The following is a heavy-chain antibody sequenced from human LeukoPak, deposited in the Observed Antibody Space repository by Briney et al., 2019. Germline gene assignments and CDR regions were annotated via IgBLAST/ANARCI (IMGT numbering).Heavy chain of an antibody. CDR1: GIAVSSNY. Sequence: PGGSLRLSCAASGIAVSSNYMTWVRQTPGKGLEWVSVIYSGGSTYYADAVKSRFTSSRDNSRNTLYLQMNSLRAEDTAVYYCARRVAGSDYFDYWGQGTLVTVSS. V-gene: IGHV3-53*01. CDR2: IYSGGST. D-gene: IGHD3-10*01. J-gene: IGHJ4*02. CDR3: ARRVAGSDYFDY.